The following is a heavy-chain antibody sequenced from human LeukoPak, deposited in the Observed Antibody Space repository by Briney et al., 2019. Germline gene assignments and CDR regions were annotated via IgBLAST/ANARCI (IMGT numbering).Heavy chain of an antibody. CDR3: ARSSAAAFY. D-gene: IGHD6-13*01. CDR2: ISSGGSTI. J-gene: IGHJ4*02. Sequence: QPGGSLRLSCAASGFTFSSYSMNWVRQAPGKGLEWVSYISSGGSTISHADSVKGRFTISGDNAKNSLYLQMNSLRAEDTAVYYCARSSAAAFYWGQGTLVTVSS. V-gene: IGHV3-48*04. CDR1: GFTFSSYS.